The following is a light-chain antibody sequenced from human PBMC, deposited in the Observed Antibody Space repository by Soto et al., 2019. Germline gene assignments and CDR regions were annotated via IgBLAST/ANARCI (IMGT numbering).Light chain of an antibody. CDR1: SNDVGAYNY. Sequence: QSALTQPASVSGSPGQSITISCTGTSNDVGAYNYVSWYQHHPGKVPKLLIYDVTNRPSGVSDRFSGSKSGNTASLTISGLQADDEADDYCCSYSTASPYLFGTGTKVTVL. CDR2: DVT. CDR3: CSYSTASPYL. J-gene: IGLJ1*01. V-gene: IGLV2-14*03.